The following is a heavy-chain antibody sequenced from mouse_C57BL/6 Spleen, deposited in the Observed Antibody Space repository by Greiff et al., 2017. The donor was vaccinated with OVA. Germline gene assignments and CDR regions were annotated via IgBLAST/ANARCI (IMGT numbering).Heavy chain of an antibody. CDR2: ISSGSSTI. CDR1: GFTFRDYG. J-gene: IGHJ4*01. V-gene: IGHV5-17*01. Sequence: EVNVVESGGGLVKPGGSLKLSCAASGFTFRDYGMHWVRQAPEKGLEWVAYISSGSSTIYYAETVKGRFTISRDNAKNTLFLQMTSLRSEDTAMYYCARPRTGYYAMDYWGQGTSGTVSS. D-gene: IGHD3-1*01. CDR3: ARPRTGYYAMDY.